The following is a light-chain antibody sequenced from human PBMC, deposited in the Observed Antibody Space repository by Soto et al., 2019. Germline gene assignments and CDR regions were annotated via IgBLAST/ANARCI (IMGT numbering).Light chain of an antibody. J-gene: IGKJ5*01. CDR2: DTS. Sequence: EIVMTHSPATLSVSPGERVTLSSSASQSVSNKLGWYQHKPGQAPRLLIYDTSTRAAGTPARFTGSGSGTDFTLTISSLQSEDFAVYYCQQYNTWRSISFGQGTRLEIK. CDR3: QQYNTWRSIS. CDR1: QSVSNK. V-gene: IGKV3-15*01.